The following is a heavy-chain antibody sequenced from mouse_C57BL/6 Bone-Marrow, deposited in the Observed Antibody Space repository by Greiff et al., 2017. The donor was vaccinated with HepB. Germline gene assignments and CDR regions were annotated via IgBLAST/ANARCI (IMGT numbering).Heavy chain of an antibody. CDR2: IDPENGDT. CDR1: GFNIKDDY. Sequence: VQLKESGAELVRPGASVKLSCTASGFNIKDDYMHWVNQRPEQGLEWIGWIDPENGDTEYASKFQGKATLTADTSSNTAYLQLSSLTSEDTAVYYCTPNYYGSSRGDYWGQGTSVTVSS. J-gene: IGHJ4*01. V-gene: IGHV14-4*01. CDR3: TPNYYGSSRGDY. D-gene: IGHD1-1*01.